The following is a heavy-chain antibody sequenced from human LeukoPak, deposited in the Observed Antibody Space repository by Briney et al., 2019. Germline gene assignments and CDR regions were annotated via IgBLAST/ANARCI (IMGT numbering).Heavy chain of an antibody. CDR2: IYSGGST. Sequence: GGSLRLSCAASGFTFSSNYMSWVRQAPGKGLEWVSVIYSGGSTYYADSVKGRFTISRQNSKNTLDLQMNSLRPEDTAVYYFARDGRYCIITSCYGYFGMDVGGQGTTVTVTS. CDR1: GFTFSSNY. J-gene: IGHJ6*02. CDR3: ARDGRYCIITSCYGYFGMDV. D-gene: IGHD2-2*01. V-gene: IGHV3-53*04.